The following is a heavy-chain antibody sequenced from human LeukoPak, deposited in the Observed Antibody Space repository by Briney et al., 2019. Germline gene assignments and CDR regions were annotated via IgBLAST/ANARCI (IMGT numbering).Heavy chain of an antibody. V-gene: IGHV3-48*01. CDR2: ISSSSSTI. Sequence: PGGSLRLSCAASGFTFSSYSMNWVRQAPGKGLEWVSYISSSSSTIYYADSVKGRFTISRDNAKNSLYLQMNSLRAEDTAGYYCARELGCSSTSCYHRNFDYWGQGTLVTVSS. CDR3: ARELGCSSTSCYHRNFDY. J-gene: IGHJ4*02. CDR1: GFTFSSYS. D-gene: IGHD2-2*01.